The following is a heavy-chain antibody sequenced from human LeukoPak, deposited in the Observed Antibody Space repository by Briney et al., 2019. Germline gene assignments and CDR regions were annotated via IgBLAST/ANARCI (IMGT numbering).Heavy chain of an antibody. CDR1: GFSFSDHY. CDR2: IRSSSTTI. V-gene: IGHV3-69-1*01. Sequence: KTGGSLRLSCAASGFSFSDHYMDWVRQAPGKGLEWVSYIRSSSTTIYYADSVKGRFTISRDNAKNSVYLQMNSLGAEDTAVYYCARDPYSSSSFDYWGQGTLVTVSS. J-gene: IGHJ4*02. D-gene: IGHD6-6*01. CDR3: ARDPYSSSSFDY.